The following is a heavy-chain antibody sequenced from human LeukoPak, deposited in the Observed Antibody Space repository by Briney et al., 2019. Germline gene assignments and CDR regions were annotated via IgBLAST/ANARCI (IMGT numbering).Heavy chain of an antibody. CDR1: GYTFTGYY. Sequence: ASVKVSCKASGYTFTGYYMHWVRQAPGQGLEWMGWINPNSGGTNYAQKFQGRVTMTRDTSISTAYMELSRLRSEDTAVYYCASLSDENSNFDYWGQGTLVTVSS. J-gene: IGHJ4*02. D-gene: IGHD6-6*01. V-gene: IGHV1-2*02. CDR2: INPNSGGT. CDR3: ASLSDENSNFDY.